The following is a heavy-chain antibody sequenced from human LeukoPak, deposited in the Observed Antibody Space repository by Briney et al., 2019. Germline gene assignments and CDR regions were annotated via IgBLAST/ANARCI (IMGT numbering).Heavy chain of an antibody. V-gene: IGHV3-21*01. CDR1: GFTFSSYS. CDR3: ARDEYGTMGTVDY. Sequence: PGGSLRLSCAASGFTFSSYSMNWVRQAPGKGLEWVSSISSSSSYIYYADSVKGRFTISRDNAKNSLYLQMNSLRAEDTAVYYCARDEYGTMGTVDYWGQGTRVTVSS. J-gene: IGHJ4*02. CDR2: ISSSSSYI. D-gene: IGHD2/OR15-2a*01.